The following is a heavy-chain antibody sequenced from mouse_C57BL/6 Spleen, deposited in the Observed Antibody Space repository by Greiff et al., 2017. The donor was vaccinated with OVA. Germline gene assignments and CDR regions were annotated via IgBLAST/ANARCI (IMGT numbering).Heavy chain of an antibody. J-gene: IGHJ4*01. V-gene: IGHV1-7*01. D-gene: IGHD1-1*01. CDR2: INPSSGYT. CDR1: GYTFTSYW. CDR3: ASPYYGSSEAMDY. Sequence: QVQLQQSGAELAKPGASVKLSCKASGYTFTSYWMHWVKQRPGQGLEWIGYINPSSGYTKYNQKFKDKATLTADKSSSTAYMQLSSLTYEDSAVYYCASPYYGSSEAMDYWGQGTSVTVSS.